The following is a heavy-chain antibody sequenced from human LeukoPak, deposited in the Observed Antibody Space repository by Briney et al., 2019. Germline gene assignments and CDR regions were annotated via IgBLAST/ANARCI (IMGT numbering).Heavy chain of an antibody. V-gene: IGHV1-18*01. CDR1: GGTFSSYA. CDR3: ARESHETREDY. J-gene: IGHJ4*02. Sequence: GASVKVSCKASGGTFSSYAISWVRQAPGQGFEWMGWISANNGDTDYPPKLQDRVTMTTDTYTSTAYMELRSLRSDDTAMYYCARESHETREDYWGQGTLVTVSS. CDR2: ISANNGDT. D-gene: IGHD1-1*01.